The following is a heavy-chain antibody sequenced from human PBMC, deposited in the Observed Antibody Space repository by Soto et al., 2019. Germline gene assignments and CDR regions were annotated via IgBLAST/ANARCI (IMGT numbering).Heavy chain of an antibody. Sequence: PSETLSLTCTVSGGSISSGGYYWSWIRQHPGKGLEWIGYIYYSGSTYYNPSLKSRVTISVDTSKNQFSLKLSSVTAADTAVYYCARGATAYSWTGYGPGLFDYWGQRTLVIVSS. J-gene: IGHJ4*02. CDR3: ARGATAYSWTGYGPGLFDY. CDR2: IYYSGST. CDR1: GGSISSGGYY. V-gene: IGHV4-31*03. D-gene: IGHD3-3*01.